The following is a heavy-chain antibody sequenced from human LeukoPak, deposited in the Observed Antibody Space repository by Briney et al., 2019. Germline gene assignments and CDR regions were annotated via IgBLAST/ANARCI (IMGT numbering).Heavy chain of an antibody. CDR2: ISYDGSNK. J-gene: IGHJ4*02. D-gene: IGHD3-16*02. CDR1: GFTFSSYA. CDR3: AKESSPSYDYVWGSYRNYFDY. Sequence: GGSLRLSCAASGFTFSSYAMHGVRQAPGKGREGVAVISYDGSNKYYADSVKGRFTISRDNSKNTLYLQMNSLRAEDTAVYYCAKESSPSYDYVWGSYRNYFDYWGQGTLVTVSS. V-gene: IGHV3-30*04.